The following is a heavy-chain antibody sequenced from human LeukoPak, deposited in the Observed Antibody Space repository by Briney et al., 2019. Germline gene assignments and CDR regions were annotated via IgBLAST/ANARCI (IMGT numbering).Heavy chain of an antibody. V-gene: IGHV3-30*04. J-gene: IGHJ4*02. CDR1: GFTFSSYA. CDR3: AKGRGSSSSYNFDY. D-gene: IGHD2-2*01. Sequence: GRSLRLSCAASGFTFSSYAMHWVRQAPGKGLEWVAVISYDGSNKYYADSVKGRFTISRDNSKNTLYLQMNSLRAEDTAVYYCAKGRGSSSSYNFDYWGQGTLVTVSS. CDR2: ISYDGSNK.